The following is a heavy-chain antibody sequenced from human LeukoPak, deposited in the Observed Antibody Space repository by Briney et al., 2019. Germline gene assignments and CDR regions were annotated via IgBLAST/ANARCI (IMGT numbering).Heavy chain of an antibody. J-gene: IGHJ4*02. CDR1: GYTFTDYY. CDR2: INPKSGNT. V-gene: IGHV1-2*02. CDR3: ARGRGLDCGGDCPLLSDY. D-gene: IGHD2-21*02. Sequence: ASVKVSCKASGYTFTDYYMHWVRRAPGQGLEWMGWINPKSGNTDYAQKFQGRVTMTRDTSIPTAYMDLTSLRSDDTAIYYCARGRGLDCGGDCPLLSDYGGQEILVTVPS.